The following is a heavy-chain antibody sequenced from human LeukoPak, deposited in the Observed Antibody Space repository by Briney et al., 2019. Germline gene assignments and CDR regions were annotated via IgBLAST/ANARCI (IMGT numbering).Heavy chain of an antibody. CDR1: GFTFGDYA. Sequence: GGSLRLSCTASGFTFGDYAMSWVRQAPGKGLEWVANIKGDGHEKNYVDSVKGRFSISRDNARNSLYLQVDSLRAEDTAVYYCAKEGAYPIITYDSWGQGALVTVSS. CDR2: IKGDGHEK. D-gene: IGHD3-10*01. CDR3: AKEGAYPIITYDS. J-gene: IGHJ5*01. V-gene: IGHV3-7*01.